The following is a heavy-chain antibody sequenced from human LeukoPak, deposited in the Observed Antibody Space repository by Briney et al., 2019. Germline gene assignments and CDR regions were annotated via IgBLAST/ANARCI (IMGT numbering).Heavy chain of an antibody. CDR2: IYSAGNT. D-gene: IGHD3-10*01. CDR3: AKRASGSGTSLYYFDY. J-gene: IGHJ4*02. Sequence: GGSLRLSCAASGFTVSSSYMSWVRQAPGKGLEWVSVIYSAGNTWYADSVKGRFTISRDNSKNTLYLQMNSLRAEDTAVYYCAKRASGSGTSLYYFDYWGQGTLVTVSS. V-gene: IGHV3-53*01. CDR1: GFTVSSSY.